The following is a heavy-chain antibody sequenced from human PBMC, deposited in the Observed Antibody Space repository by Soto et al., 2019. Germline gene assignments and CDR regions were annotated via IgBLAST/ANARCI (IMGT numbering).Heavy chain of an antibody. CDR1: CGSISSCDIS. J-gene: IGHJ4*02. Sequence: SESLTLTCAVSCGSISSCDISWRWIREPTGQGLEWIVNIHYSGITYNNPYLRSRVNISVDASKNQFSLKLSSVTAADTALYYCARAVVVITVQYFEYWGPVTLVTV. D-gene: IGHD3-22*01. V-gene: IGHV4-30-4*01. CDR2: IHYSGIT. CDR3: ARAVVVITVQYFEY.